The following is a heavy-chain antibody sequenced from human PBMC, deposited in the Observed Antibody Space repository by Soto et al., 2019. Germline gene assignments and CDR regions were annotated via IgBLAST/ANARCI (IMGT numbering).Heavy chain of an antibody. J-gene: IGHJ4*02. Sequence: SVKVSCKVSGDTFSNYAINWVRQAPGQGLEWMGAIVPIFSTTNYAQKFQGRVTITADASTITAYMELSSLRSEDTAVYYCARSIVVVTALDYWGQGTLVTVSS. CDR2: IVPIFSTT. V-gene: IGHV1-69*13. D-gene: IGHD2-21*02. CDR1: GDTFSNYA. CDR3: ARSIVVVTALDY.